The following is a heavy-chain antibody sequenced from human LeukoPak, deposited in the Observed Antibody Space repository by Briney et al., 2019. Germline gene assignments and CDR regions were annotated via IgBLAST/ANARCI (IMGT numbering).Heavy chain of an antibody. J-gene: IGHJ4*02. CDR1: GYIFTNYW. V-gene: IGHV5-51*01. CDR2: IYPRDSDT. CDR3: ARRQYSGYDFDF. D-gene: IGHD5-12*01. Sequence: GESLKISCKASGYIFTNYWIGWVRQMPGKGLEWMGIIYPRDSDTRYSPSFQGQVTVSADKSISTAYLQWNTLEASDTAMCYCARRQYSGYDFDFWGQGTLVTVSS.